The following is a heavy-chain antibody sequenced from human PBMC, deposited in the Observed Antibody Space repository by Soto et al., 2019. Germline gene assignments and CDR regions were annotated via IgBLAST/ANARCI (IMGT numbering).Heavy chain of an antibody. J-gene: IGHJ4*02. D-gene: IGHD3-10*01. CDR3: TRDSSYYGAGRGVLDY. Sequence: GRSLRLSCAISGFTVKNNYMIWVRQSPGKGLEWVSVIYSGGNTDYAESVRGRFTVSRDTSKNTLYLQMNSLRAEDTAIYYCTRDSSYYGAGRGVLDYWGQGTPVTVSS. CDR2: IYSGGNT. CDR1: GFTVKNNY. V-gene: IGHV3-66*01.